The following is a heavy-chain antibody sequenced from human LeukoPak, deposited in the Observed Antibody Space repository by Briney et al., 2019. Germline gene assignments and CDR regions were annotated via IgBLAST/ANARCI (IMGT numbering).Heavy chain of an antibody. V-gene: IGHV3-74*01. CDR3: LAGYYYYYMDV. J-gene: IGHJ6*03. CDR2: INTHGSST. D-gene: IGHD3-16*01. CDR1: GFAFSNYR. Sequence: GGSLRLSCAASGFAFSNYRLHWVRQAPGKGLEWVARINTHGSSTNYADSVKGRFTISRDNAKNTLYLQMTSLSAEDTAVYYALAGYYYYYMDVWGKGTTVTVSS.